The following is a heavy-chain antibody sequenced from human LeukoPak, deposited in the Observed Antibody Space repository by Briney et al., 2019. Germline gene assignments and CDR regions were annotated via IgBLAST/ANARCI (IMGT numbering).Heavy chain of an antibody. D-gene: IGHD3-22*01. J-gene: IGHJ4*02. CDR3: ARVIDYDISGYYLAY. CDR1: GGSFSGYY. Sequence: SETLSLTCAVYGGSFSGYYWSWIRQPPGKGLEWIGEINDSGSTNCNPSLKSRVTISVDTSKNQFSLKLSSVTAADTAVYYCARVIDYDISGYYLAYWGQGTLVTASS. V-gene: IGHV4-34*01. CDR2: INDSGST.